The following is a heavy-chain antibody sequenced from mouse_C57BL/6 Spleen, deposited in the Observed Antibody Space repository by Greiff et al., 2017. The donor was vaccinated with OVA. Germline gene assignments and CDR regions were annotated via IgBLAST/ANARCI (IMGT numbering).Heavy chain of an antibody. Sequence: VQLQQSGAELVKPGASVKISCKASGYAFSSYWMNWVKQRPGKGLEWIGQIYPGDGDTNYNGKFKGKATLTADKSSSTAYMQLSSLTAEDSAVYFCAKNRSTTVVARYAMDYWGQGTSVTVSS. J-gene: IGHJ4*01. D-gene: IGHD1-1*01. CDR2: IYPGDGDT. V-gene: IGHV1-80*01. CDR3: AKNRSTTVVARYAMDY. CDR1: GYAFSSYW.